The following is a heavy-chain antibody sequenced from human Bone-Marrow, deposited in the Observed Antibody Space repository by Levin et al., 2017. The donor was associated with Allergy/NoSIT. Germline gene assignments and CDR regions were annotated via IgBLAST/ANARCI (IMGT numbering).Heavy chain of an antibody. CDR1: GFIFSNYW. CDR2: INNDGRSA. Sequence: PGGSLRLSCSASGFIFSNYWMHWVRQTPGKGLVWVSRINNDGRSATYADSVKGRFTTSRDNAKNTVYLQMNSLRAEDTGIYYCVRDKPHNWFDPWGQGTLVTVSS. V-gene: IGHV3-74*01. J-gene: IGHJ5*02. CDR3: VRDKPHNWFDP.